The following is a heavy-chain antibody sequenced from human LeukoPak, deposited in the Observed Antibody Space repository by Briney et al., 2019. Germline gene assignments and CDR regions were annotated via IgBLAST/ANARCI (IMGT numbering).Heavy chain of an antibody. CDR1: GASISSSSYY. J-gene: IGHJ5*01. CDR2: IHYSGTT. Sequence: SETLSLTCTVSGASISSSSYYWGWIRQPPGKGLEWIGSIHYSGTTYYNPSLKSRVTMSVDTSNNQLSLKMRSVTAADTAVYYCARRDNIGHYSWFDSWGQGTLVTVSS. D-gene: IGHD3-22*01. V-gene: IGHV4-39*01. CDR3: ARRDNIGHYSWFDS.